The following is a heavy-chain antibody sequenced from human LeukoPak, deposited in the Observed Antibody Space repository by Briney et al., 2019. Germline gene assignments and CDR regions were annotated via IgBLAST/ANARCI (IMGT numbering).Heavy chain of an antibody. Sequence: RPGGSLRLSCAASGFTFTSSGMNWVRQAPGKGLEWVSYISTSSGTIYYADSVKGRFTISRDNAKNSLYLQMNSLRAEDTALYYRVRDLREFLYFGEFSAEFYYYYMDVWGKGTTVTVSS. CDR1: GFTFTSSG. D-gene: IGHD3-10*01. J-gene: IGHJ6*03. CDR2: ISTSSGTI. CDR3: VRDLREFLYFGEFSAEFYYYYMDV. V-gene: IGHV3-48*01.